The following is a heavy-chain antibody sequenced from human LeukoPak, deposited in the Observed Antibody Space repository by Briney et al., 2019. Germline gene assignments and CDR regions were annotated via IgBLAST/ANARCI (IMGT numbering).Heavy chain of an antibody. CDR1: GFTFSSYW. CDR3: AKDRASLFMEV. CDR2: IKEDGSEK. D-gene: IGHD2-2*01. Sequence: GGSLRLSCAASGFTFSSYWMSWVRQAPGKGLEWVANIKEDGSEKYYVDSVKGRFTISRDNAKNSLYLQMNSLRAEDTAVYYCAKDRASLFMEVWGKGTTVTVSS. V-gene: IGHV3-7*01. J-gene: IGHJ6*03.